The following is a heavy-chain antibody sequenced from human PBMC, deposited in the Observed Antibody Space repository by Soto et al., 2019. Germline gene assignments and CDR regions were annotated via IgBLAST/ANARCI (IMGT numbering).Heavy chain of an antibody. Sequence: QVQLVESGGGVVQPGRSLRLSCAASGFTFSSYAMHWVRQAPGKGLEWVAVISYDGSNKYYADSVKGRFTISRDNSKNTLYLQMNSLRAEDTAVYYCARDDCSGGSCYYYYYGMDVWGQGTTVTVSS. V-gene: IGHV3-30-3*01. CDR1: GFTFSSYA. J-gene: IGHJ6*02. CDR3: ARDDCSGGSCYYYYYGMDV. CDR2: ISYDGSNK. D-gene: IGHD2-15*01.